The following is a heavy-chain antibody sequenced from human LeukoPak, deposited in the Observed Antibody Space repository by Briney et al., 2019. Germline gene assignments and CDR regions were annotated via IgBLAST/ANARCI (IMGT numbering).Heavy chain of an antibody. CDR2: INPNSGGT. Sequence: ASVKVSCKASGYTFTGCYMHWVRQAPGQGLEWMGRINPNSGGTNYAQKFQGRVTMTRDTSISTAYMELSRLRSDDTAVYYCARDMSGRTAYFQHWGQGTLVTVSS. D-gene: IGHD1-26*01. J-gene: IGHJ1*01. CDR3: ARDMSGRTAYFQH. V-gene: IGHV1-2*06. CDR1: GYTFTGCY.